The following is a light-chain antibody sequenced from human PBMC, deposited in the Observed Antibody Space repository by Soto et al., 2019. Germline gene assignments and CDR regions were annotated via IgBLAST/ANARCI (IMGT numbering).Light chain of an antibody. CDR2: DAS. CDR1: QSINSY. V-gene: IGKV3-11*01. CDR3: KKRSNGFT. Sequence: DIVLTQSQSTLSLSLEETATLACRASQSINSYLAWYRQKPGQAHRLLIYDASNRAIGTPARFSGSGSGTDCTLTISSLEPEDFAVYYCKKRSNGFTFGPGTTVDIE. J-gene: IGKJ3*01.